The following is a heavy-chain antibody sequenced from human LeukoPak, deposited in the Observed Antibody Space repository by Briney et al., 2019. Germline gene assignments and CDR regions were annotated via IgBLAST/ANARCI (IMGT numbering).Heavy chain of an antibody. CDR3: ASFRDTDN. V-gene: IGHV3-74*01. Sequence: GGSLRLSCEVSGLTFSNVWVHWVRQTPGQGLVWVCRINTAGSTVYADPVKGRFTISRDNAKNMVYLQMNSLRTEDTAVYYCASFRDTDNWGRGTMVTVSS. J-gene: IGHJ3*01. D-gene: IGHD2-21*01. CDR1: GLTFSNVW. CDR2: INTAGST.